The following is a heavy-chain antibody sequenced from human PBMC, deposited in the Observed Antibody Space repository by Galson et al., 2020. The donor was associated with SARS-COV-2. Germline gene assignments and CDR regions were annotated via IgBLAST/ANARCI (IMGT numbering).Heavy chain of an antibody. V-gene: IGHV1-18*01. CDR2: ISAYNGNT. Sequence: ASVKVSCKASGYTFTSYGISWVRQAPGQGLEWMGWISAYNGNTNYAQKLQGRVTMTTDTSTSTAYMELRSLRSDDTAVYYCARFLEGTYYDSSGYLLTGFDYWGQGTLVTVSS. J-gene: IGHJ4*02. CDR1: GYTFTSYG. CDR3: ARFLEGTYYDSSGYLLTGFDY. D-gene: IGHD3-22*01.